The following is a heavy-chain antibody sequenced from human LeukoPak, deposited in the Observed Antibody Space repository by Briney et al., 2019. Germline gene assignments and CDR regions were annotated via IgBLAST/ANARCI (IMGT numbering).Heavy chain of an antibody. CDR2: IVVGSGNA. Sequence: ASVKVFCKASGFTFTSSAVQWVRQARGQRLEWIGWIVVGSGNANYAQKFQERVTITRDMSTSTAYMELSSLRSEDTAVYYCAAGLGDTSGYYYVFGLSWGQGTLVTVSS. D-gene: IGHD3-22*01. V-gene: IGHV1-58*01. CDR1: GFTFTSSA. CDR3: AAGLGDTSGYYYVFGLS. J-gene: IGHJ4*02.